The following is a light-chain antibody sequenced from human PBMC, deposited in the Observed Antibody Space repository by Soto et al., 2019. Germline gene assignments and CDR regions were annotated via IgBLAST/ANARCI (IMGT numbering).Light chain of an antibody. J-gene: IGKJ2*01. CDR2: TTS. V-gene: IGKV3-20*01. CDR1: QSVSSS. Sequence: EIVLTQSPGTLSLSPGERATLSCRASQSVSSSLAWYQQKPGQAPRLLIYTTSNSATGIPDRFSGSGSGTDFTLTISRLEPEDFAVYYCQQYGSSPMYTFGQGTKLEFK. CDR3: QQYGSSPMYT.